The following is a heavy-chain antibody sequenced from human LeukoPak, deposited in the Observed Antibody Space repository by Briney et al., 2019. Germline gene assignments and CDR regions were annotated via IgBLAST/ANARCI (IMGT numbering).Heavy chain of an antibody. J-gene: IGHJ4*02. CDR3: ARFSVGGAFDY. CDR2: IYSGGST. CDR1: GFTVSNNY. Sequence: GGPLRLSCAASGFTVSNNYMSWVRQAPGKGLEWVSVIYSGGSTYYADSVKGRFTISRDNSKNTLYLQMNSLRAEDTAVYYCARFSVGGAFDYWGQGTLAPVSS. V-gene: IGHV3-53*01. D-gene: IGHD3-16*01.